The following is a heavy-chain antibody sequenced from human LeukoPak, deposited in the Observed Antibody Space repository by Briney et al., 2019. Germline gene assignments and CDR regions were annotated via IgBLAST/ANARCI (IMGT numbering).Heavy chain of an antibody. J-gene: IGHJ3*02. D-gene: IGHD2-2*01. CDR1: GGTFSSYA. CDR3: ARDAGNVVVPDASDAFDI. CDR2: IIPIFGTA. Sequence: GASVKVSCKASGGTFSSYAISWVRQAPGQGLEWVGGIIPIFGTANYAQKFQGRVTITADESTSTDYMELSSLRSEDTAVYYCARDAGNVVVPDASDAFDIWGPGTMVTVSS. V-gene: IGHV1-69*13.